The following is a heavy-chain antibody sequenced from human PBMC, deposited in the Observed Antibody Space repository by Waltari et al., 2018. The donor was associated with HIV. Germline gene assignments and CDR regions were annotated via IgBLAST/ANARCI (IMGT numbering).Heavy chain of an antibody. CDR2: IDPEDGET. Sequence: EVHLVQSGPEERKPGSTMKISCRVSGYTFTDYYIHWVQEAPGRGLEWMGLIDPEDGETVDAEKFQDRLTITADTSADTVYMELTSLRSDDTAVYYCASLAAAVYFDAWGQGTLLTVSP. J-gene: IGHJ4*02. CDR1: GYTFTDYY. V-gene: IGHV1-69-2*01. CDR3: ASLAAAVYFDA. D-gene: IGHD6-13*01.